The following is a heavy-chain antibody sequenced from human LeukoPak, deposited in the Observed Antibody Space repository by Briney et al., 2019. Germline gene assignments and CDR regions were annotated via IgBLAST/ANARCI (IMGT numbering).Heavy chain of an antibody. CDR1: GFTFDDYA. J-gene: IGHJ4*02. CDR2: ISWNSGSI. CDR3: AKGGYYDSSGRFDY. D-gene: IGHD3-22*01. Sequence: GRSLRLSCAASGFTFDDYAMHWVRQAPGKGVEGVSGISWNSGSIVYADSVKGRFTISRDNAKNSLYLQMNSLRAQDMALYYCAKGGYYDSSGRFDYWGQGTLVTVSS. V-gene: IGHV3-9*03.